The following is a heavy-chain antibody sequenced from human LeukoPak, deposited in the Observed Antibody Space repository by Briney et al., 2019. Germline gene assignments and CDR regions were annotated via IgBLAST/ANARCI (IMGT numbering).Heavy chain of an antibody. CDR1: GFTFSSYA. CDR3: ARGTGLIDY. CDR2: ISGSGDST. V-gene: IGHV3-23*01. Sequence: GGSLRLSCAASGFTFSSYAMTWVRQAPGKGLEWVSVISGSGDSTYYADSVKGRFTISRDNAKNTLYLQMNSLRAEDTAVYYCARGTGLIDYWGQGTLVTVSS. J-gene: IGHJ4*02. D-gene: IGHD2-8*02.